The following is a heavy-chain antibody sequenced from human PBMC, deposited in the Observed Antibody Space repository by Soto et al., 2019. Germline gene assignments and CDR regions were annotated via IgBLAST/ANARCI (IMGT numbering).Heavy chain of an antibody. CDR3: ARDPRYCSGGSCTNWFFDY. CDR2: ISAYNGNT. Sequence: ASVKVSCKASGYTFTSYGISWVRQAPGQGLEWMGWISAYNGNTNYAQKLQGRVTMTTDTSTSTAYMERRSLRSDDTAVYYCARDPRYCSGGSCTNWFFDYWGQGTLVTVSS. CDR1: GYTFTSYG. D-gene: IGHD2-15*01. V-gene: IGHV1-18*01. J-gene: IGHJ4*02.